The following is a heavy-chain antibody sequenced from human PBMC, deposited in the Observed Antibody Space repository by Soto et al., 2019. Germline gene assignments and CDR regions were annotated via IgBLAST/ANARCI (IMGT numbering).Heavy chain of an antibody. J-gene: IGHJ5*02. CDR3: VRDGTKTLRDWFDP. D-gene: IGHD1-1*01. CDR1: GASISGFY. V-gene: IGHV4-4*07. CDR2: IYATGTT. Sequence: SETLSLTCTVSGASISGFYWSWIRKSAGKGLEWIGRIYATGTTDYNPSLKSRVMMSVDTSKKQFSLKLRSVSAADTAVYYCVRDGTKTLRDWFDPWGQGISVTVSS.